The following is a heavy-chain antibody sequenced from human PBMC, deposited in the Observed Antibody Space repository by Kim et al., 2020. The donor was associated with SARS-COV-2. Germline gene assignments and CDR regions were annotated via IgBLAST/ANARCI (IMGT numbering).Heavy chain of an antibody. D-gene: IGHD3-10*01. J-gene: IGHJ5*02. V-gene: IGHV1-3*01. CDR3: AREPLWFGELFWFDP. Sequence: QKFQGRVTITRDTSASTAYMELSSLRSEDTAVYYCAREPLWFGELFWFDPWGQGTLVTVSS.